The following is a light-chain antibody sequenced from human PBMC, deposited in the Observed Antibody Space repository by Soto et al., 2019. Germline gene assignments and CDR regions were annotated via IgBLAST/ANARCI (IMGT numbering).Light chain of an antibody. CDR3: SSYTSSSTYV. V-gene: IGLV2-14*01. CDR1: SSDVGGYNY. CDR2: EVS. J-gene: IGLJ1*01. Sequence: QSVLTQPASVSGSPGQSITISCTGTSSDVGGYNYVSWYQQHPGKAPILMIYEVSTRPSGVSHRFSGSKSGNTASLTISGLQAEDEADYYCSSYTSSSTYVFGTGTKLTVL.